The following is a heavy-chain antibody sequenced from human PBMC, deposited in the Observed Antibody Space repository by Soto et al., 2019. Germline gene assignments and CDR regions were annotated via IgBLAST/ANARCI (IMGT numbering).Heavy chain of an antibody. CDR1: GFTFSDSA. CDR2: ISDSGSTT. D-gene: IGHD2-8*01. V-gene: IGHV3-23*01. CDR3: AKHHVSLIVLKIAFAF. Sequence: EVQLLESGGGLVQPGGSLRLSCSASGFTFSDSAMTWVRQAPGKGLEWVSSISDSGSTTYYADSVKGRFTISRDNSNNPLSLQMNSLRADDTAVYYCAKHHVSLIVLKIAFAFWGQGTMVTVSS. J-gene: IGHJ3*01.